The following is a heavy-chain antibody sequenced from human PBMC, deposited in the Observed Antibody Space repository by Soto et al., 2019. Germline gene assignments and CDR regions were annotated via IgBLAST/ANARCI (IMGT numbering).Heavy chain of an antibody. V-gene: IGHV1-2*04. Sequence: ASVKVSCKASGYTFTGYYMHWVRQAPGQGLEWMGWINPNSGGTNYAQKFRGWVTMTRDTSISTAYMELSRLRSDDTAVYYCARGGFGVSSSSWYVLASGMDVWGQGTTVTVSS. D-gene: IGHD6-13*01. CDR2: INPNSGGT. J-gene: IGHJ6*02. CDR3: ARGGFGVSSSSWYVLASGMDV. CDR1: GYTFTGYY.